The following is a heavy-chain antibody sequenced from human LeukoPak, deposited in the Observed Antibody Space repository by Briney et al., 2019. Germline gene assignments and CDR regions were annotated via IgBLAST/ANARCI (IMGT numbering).Heavy chain of an antibody. CDR1: GGSISSSSNY. Sequence: SETLSLTCTVSGGSISSSSNYWGWIRQPPGKGLEWIGTVYYSGSAYYNPSFKSRVTISVDTSKNQFSLRLNSVTAADTAIYYCVRDSGLAPAADNYNDAFDIWGQGTLVTVSS. D-gene: IGHD2-2*01. CDR3: VRDSGLAPAADNYNDAFDI. J-gene: IGHJ3*02. V-gene: IGHV4-39*07. CDR2: VYYSGSA.